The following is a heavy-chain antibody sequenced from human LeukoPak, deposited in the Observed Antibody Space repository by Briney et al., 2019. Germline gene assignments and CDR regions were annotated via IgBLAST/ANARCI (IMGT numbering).Heavy chain of an antibody. CDR2: ISGSGGST. D-gene: IGHD6-6*01. Sequence: GGSLRLSCAASGFTFSSYARRWVRQAPGKGLEWVSAISGSGGSTYYADSVKGRFTISRDNSKNTLYLQMNSLRAEDTAVYYCAKGQLVRGEFDYWGQGTLVTVSS. CDR1: GFTFSSYA. V-gene: IGHV3-23*01. CDR3: AKGQLVRGEFDY. J-gene: IGHJ4*02.